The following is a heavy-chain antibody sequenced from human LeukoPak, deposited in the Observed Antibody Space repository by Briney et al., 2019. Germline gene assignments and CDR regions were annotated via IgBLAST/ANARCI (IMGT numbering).Heavy chain of an antibody. J-gene: IGHJ1*01. V-gene: IGHV3-23*01. Sequence: GGSLRLSCVASGFTFSSYAMSWVRQAPGKGLEWVSAISGSGGSTYYADSVRGRFTISRDNFKNTVSLQLNSLRAEDTAMYYCAKDDDWGRFNHWGQGTLVTVSS. CDR3: AKDDDWGRFNH. CDR2: ISGSGGST. D-gene: IGHD3-16*01. CDR1: GFTFSSYA.